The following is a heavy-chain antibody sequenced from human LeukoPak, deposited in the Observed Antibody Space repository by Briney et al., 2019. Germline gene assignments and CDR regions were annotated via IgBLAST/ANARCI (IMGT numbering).Heavy chain of an antibody. D-gene: IGHD6-19*01. CDR1: GFTFSSYA. CDR2: ISGSGGST. CDR3: AKISHKAVAGTFDY. V-gene: IGHV3-23*01. Sequence: GGSLRLSCAASGFTFSSYAMSWVRQAPGKGLEWVSPISGSGGSTYYADSVKGRFTISRDNSKNTLYLQMNSLRAEDTAVYYCAKISHKAVAGTFDYWGQGTLVTVSS. J-gene: IGHJ4*02.